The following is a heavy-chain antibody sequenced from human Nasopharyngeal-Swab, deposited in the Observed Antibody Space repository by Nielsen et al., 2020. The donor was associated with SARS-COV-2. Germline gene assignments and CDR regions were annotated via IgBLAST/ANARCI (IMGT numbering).Heavy chain of an antibody. J-gene: IGHJ2*01. CDR1: GAPFIDYY. CDR3: ARGGLGTNPTYWYFDF. V-gene: IGHV4-34*01. CDR2: ITYSGST. D-gene: IGHD7-27*01. Sequence: SETLSLTFAVDGAPFIDYYWTWLRQSPGKGLAWIGEITYSGSTNYNPSLKSRVTMSVDTSKKQFSLRLTSVTAADTAVYFCARGGLGTNPTYWYFDFWGRGDLVTVSS.